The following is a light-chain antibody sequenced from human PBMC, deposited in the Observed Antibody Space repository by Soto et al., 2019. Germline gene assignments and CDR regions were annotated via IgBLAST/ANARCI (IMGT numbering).Light chain of an antibody. CDR1: QSVSSY. CDR2: DAS. Sequence: EIVLTQSPATLSLSPGDTATLSCRASQSVSSYLARYQQKPGQAPRLLIYDASNRATGIPARFSGSGSGTDFTLTIGSLEPEDFAVYYCQQRSNWPRTFGQGTKVEIK. CDR3: QQRSNWPRT. V-gene: IGKV3-11*01. J-gene: IGKJ2*01.